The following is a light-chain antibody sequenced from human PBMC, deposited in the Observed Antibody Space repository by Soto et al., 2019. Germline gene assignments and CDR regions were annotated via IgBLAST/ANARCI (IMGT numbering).Light chain of an antibody. Sequence: AIQLTQSPSSLSASVGDRVTITCRASQGISSALAWYQQKPGKAPKLLIYDASSLESGVPSRFSGSGSGTDFTLTISSLQPEDFATYDCQQFNSYLFTFGPGTKVDIK. CDR3: QQFNSYLFT. CDR2: DAS. V-gene: IGKV1-13*02. J-gene: IGKJ3*01. CDR1: QGISSA.